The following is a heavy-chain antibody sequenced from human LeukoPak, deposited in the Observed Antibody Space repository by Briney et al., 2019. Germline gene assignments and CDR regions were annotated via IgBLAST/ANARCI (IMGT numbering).Heavy chain of an antibody. J-gene: IGHJ4*02. D-gene: IGHD5-12*01. CDR1: GGSISSYY. CDR2: IYYSGST. CDR3: AREVHSGYDLPLDY. V-gene: IGHV4-59*12. Sequence: SEALSLTCTVSGGSISSYYWSWIRQAPGKGLEWIGYIYYSGSTNYNPSLKSRVTISVDTSKNQFSLKLSSVTAADTAVYYCAREVHSGYDLPLDYWGQGTLVTVSS.